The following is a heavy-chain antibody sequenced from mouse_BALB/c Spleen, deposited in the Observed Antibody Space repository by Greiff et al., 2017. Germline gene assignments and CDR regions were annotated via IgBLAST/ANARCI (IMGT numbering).Heavy chain of an antibody. CDR3: AKGSVIYYGLAY. Sequence: EVKLLESGPELVKPGASVKMSCKASGYTFTSYVMHWVKQKPGQGLEWIGYINPYNDGTKYNEKFKGKATLTSDKSSSTAYMELSSLTSEDSAVYYCAKGSVIYYGLAYWGQGTLVTVSA. CDR1: GYTFTSYV. D-gene: IGHD2-1*01. J-gene: IGHJ3*01. CDR2: INPYNDGT. V-gene: IGHV1-14*01.